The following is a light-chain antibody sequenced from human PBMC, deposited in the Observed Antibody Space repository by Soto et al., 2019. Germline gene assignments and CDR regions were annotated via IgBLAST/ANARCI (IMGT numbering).Light chain of an antibody. CDR2: GSS. V-gene: IGKV3-20*01. CDR3: QHYASSPWT. CDR1: ESIISSY. J-gene: IGKJ1*01. Sequence: EIVLTQSPGTLSLSPGDRATLSCRASESIISSYLAWYQQRPGQAPRLLMYGSSSRATGIPDRFSGSGSGTVFTLTISRLEPEDFAVYYCQHYASSPWTFGQGTKVEIK.